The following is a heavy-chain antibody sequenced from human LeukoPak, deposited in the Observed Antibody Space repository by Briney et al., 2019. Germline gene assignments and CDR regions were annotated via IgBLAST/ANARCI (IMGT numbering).Heavy chain of an antibody. CDR3: ARGLQYQLFKALRYYYMDV. J-gene: IGHJ6*03. Sequence: ASVKVSCKASGGTFSSHAIAWVRQAPGQGPEWMGGIIPISGIGDYAQKFQGRVTITTDESTSTAYMELRSLTSDDTAVYYCARGLQYQLFKALRYYYMDVWGEGTTVTVSS. CDR1: GGTFSSHA. V-gene: IGHV1-69*05. D-gene: IGHD2-2*01. CDR2: IIPISGIG.